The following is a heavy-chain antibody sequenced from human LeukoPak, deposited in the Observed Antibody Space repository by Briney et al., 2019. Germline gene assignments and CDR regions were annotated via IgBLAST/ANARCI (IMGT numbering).Heavy chain of an antibody. CDR1: GFSFSDYG. J-gene: IGHJ4*02. Sequence: GGSLRLSCGASGFSFSDYGMHWVRQAPGKGLEWVAFIRHDGNKKYLPDSMKGRFTVSRDNAKNSLYLQMNSLRAEDTAVYYCARARGSYSFDFWGQGTLVTVSS. V-gene: IGHV3-30*02. D-gene: IGHD1-26*01. CDR3: ARARGSYSFDF. CDR2: IRHDGNKK.